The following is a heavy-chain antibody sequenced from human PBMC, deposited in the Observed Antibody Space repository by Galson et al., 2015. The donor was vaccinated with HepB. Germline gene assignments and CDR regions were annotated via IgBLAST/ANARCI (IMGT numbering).Heavy chain of an antibody. J-gene: IGHJ6*02. CDR2: ISYDGSNK. V-gene: IGHV3-30*04. Sequence: SLRLSCAASGFTFSSYAMHWVRQAPGKGLEWVAVISYDGSNKYYADSVKGRFTISRDNSKNTLYLQMNSLRAEDTAVYYCARGKLLRYFDWLLGQIHYGMDVWGQGTTITVSS. CDR1: GFTFSSYA. CDR3: ARGKLLRYFDWLLGQIHYGMDV. D-gene: IGHD3-9*01.